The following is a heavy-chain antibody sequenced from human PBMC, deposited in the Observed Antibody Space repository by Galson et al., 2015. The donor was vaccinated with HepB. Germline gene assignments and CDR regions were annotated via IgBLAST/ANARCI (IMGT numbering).Heavy chain of an antibody. J-gene: IGHJ4*02. D-gene: IGHD3-9*01. CDR2: VYWNDDK. V-gene: IGHV2-5*01. CDR3: AHRILRYFPN. CDR1: GFSLRTSGVA. Sequence: PALVKPTQTLTLTCTFSGFSLRTSGVAVGWIRQPPGKALEWLALVYWNDDKRYNPSLKRRLTITKDTSKKQVVLTMTNMDPVDTATYYCAHRILRYFPNWGQGTLVTVSS.